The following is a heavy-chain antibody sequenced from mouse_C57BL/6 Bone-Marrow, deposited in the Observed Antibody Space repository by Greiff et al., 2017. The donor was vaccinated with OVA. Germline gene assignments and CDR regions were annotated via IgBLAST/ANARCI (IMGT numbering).Heavy chain of an antibody. Sequence: EVQRVESGPGLAKPSQTLSLTCSVTGYSITSDYWNWIRKFPGNKLEYMGYISYSGSTYYNPSLKSRISITRDTSKNQYYLQLNSVTTEDTATYYCARYKRNYGSSYGYFDVWGTGTTVTVSS. V-gene: IGHV3-8*01. D-gene: IGHD1-1*01. CDR2: ISYSGST. J-gene: IGHJ1*03. CDR1: GYSITSDY. CDR3: ARYKRNYGSSYGYFDV.